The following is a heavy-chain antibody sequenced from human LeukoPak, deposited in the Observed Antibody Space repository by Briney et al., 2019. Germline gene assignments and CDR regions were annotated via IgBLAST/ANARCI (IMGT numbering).Heavy chain of an antibody. CDR1: GGSISSGSYY. CDR2: IYYSGST. CDR3: ARVYYGSGSYPTLYYYYYMDV. J-gene: IGHJ6*03. Sequence: SETLSLTCTVSGGSISSGSYYWSWIRQPPGKGLEWIGYIYYSGSTYYNPSLKSRVTISVDTSRNQFSLKLSSVTAADTAVYYCARVYYGSGSYPTLYYYYYMDVWGKGTTVTVSS. V-gene: IGHV4-30-4*08. D-gene: IGHD3-10*01.